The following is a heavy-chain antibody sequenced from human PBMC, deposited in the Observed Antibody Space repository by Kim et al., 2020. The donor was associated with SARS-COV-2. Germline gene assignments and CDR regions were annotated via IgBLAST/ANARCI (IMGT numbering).Heavy chain of an antibody. D-gene: IGHD2-15*01. J-gene: IGHJ4*02. Sequence: GRITISRDNAKNSLYLQMNSVRAEDTAVYYCARGARTCSGGSCYFTYFDYWGQGTLVTVSS. V-gene: IGHV3-7*04. CDR3: ARGARTCSGGSCYFTYFDY.